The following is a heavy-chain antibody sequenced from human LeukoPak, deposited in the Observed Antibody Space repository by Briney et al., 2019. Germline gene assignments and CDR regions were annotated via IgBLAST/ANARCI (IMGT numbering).Heavy chain of an antibody. CDR1: GGSFSGYY. CDR2: INHSVST. V-gene: IGHV4-34*01. CDR3: ARGRGYSFRPHPYYYYYMDV. Sequence: SETLSLTCAVYGGSFSGYYWSWVRQPPGKGLEWIGEINHSVSTNYNPCLKSRVTISVDTSKNQFSLKLSSVTAADTAVYYCARGRGYSFRPHPYYYYYMDVWGKGTTVTVSS. J-gene: IGHJ6*03. D-gene: IGHD5-18*01.